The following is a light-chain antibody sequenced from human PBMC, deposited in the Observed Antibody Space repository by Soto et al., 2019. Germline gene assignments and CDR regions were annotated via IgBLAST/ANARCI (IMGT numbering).Light chain of an antibody. CDR1: SGHSSYA. Sequence: QLVLTQSPSASASLGASVKLTCTLTSGHSSYAIAWHQQQPEKGPRYLMKLNSDGSHSTGDGIPDRFSGSSSGAERYLTIASLQSEDEADYYCQTWGTGVVFGGGTKLTV. CDR3: QTWGTGVV. CDR2: LNSDGSH. J-gene: IGLJ2*01. V-gene: IGLV4-69*01.